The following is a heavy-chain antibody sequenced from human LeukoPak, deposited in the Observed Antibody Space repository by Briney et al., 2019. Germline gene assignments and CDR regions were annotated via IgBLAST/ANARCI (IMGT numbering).Heavy chain of an antibody. CDR1: GFTFSSYS. J-gene: IGHJ6*04. V-gene: IGHV3-48*04. CDR2: ISSSGSTI. CDR3: AELGITMIGGV. Sequence: GGSLRLSCAASGFTFSSYSMYWVRQAPGKGLEWVSYISSSGSTIYYADSVKGRFTISRDNAKNSLYLQMNSLRAEDTAVYYCAELGITMIGGVWGKGTTVTISS. D-gene: IGHD3-10*02.